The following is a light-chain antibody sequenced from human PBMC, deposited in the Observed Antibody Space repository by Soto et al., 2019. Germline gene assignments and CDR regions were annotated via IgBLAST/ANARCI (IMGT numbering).Light chain of an antibody. V-gene: IGKV3-20*01. Sequence: IALTQSPGTLSLSPGERATLSCRASQRVSSNYVAWYQHKPGQAPRLLIHGASIRATGIPGRFSGSGSGTYFTLTISRLEPVDFAVYYCHQYGTLPYAFGQGTNLQIK. J-gene: IGKJ2*01. CDR1: QRVSSNY. CDR2: GAS. CDR3: HQYGTLPYA.